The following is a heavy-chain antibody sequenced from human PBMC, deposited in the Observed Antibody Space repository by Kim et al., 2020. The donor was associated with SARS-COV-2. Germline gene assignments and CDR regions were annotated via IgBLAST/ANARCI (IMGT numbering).Heavy chain of an antibody. CDR1: GGSISSYY. J-gene: IGHJ6*04. Sequence: SETLSLTCTVSGGSISSYYWSWIRQPPGKGLECIGYMYYSGSTNYNPSLKSRVTISVDTSKNQFSLKLSSVTAADTAVYYCARVGCSSTSCPDAVDVCGKGTTVTVSS. D-gene: IGHD2-2*01. V-gene: IGHV4-59*01. CDR2: MYYSGST. CDR3: ARVGCSSTSCPDAVDV.